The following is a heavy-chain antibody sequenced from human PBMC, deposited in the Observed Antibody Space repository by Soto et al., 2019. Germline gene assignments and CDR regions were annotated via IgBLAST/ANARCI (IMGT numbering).Heavy chain of an antibody. CDR3: ARDVKDFWSGDTWCFDL. CDR2: ISYRGNT. V-gene: IGHV4-59*11. CDR1: GGSISNHY. D-gene: IGHD3-3*01. Sequence: QVQLQESGPGLVKPSETLSLTCTVSGGSISNHYWNWIRQPPGKGLEWIGYISYRGNTNYNTSLTSRVPMSAGMSKIQVSLTITSVTAADTAVYYCARDVKDFWSGDTWCFDLWGRGTRVTVSS. J-gene: IGHJ2*01.